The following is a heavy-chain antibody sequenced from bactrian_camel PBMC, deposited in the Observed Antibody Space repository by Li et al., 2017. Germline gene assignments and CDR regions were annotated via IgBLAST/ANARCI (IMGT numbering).Heavy chain of an antibody. Sequence: VQLVESGGGSVQAGGSLRLSCRYSYSTNFMAWFRQAPGKEREGVATISHGDGSTYYTDSVKGRFTISRDNAKKTVYLQMNCLKPEDTALYYCSVATTSATFNYWGQGTQVTVS. CDR2: ISHGDGST. CDR3: SVATTSATFNY. J-gene: IGHJ4*01. D-gene: IGHD5*01. V-gene: IGHV3-3*01. CDR1: YSYSTNF.